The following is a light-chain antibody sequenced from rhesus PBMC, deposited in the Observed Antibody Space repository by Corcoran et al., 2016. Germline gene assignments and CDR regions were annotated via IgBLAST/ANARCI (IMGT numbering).Light chain of an antibody. V-gene: IGKV1S12*01. J-gene: IGKJ3*01. Sequence: DIQMTQSPSALSASVGDRVTISCRASQNIYSNLAWYQQKPGKAPKLLIYAASSLQTGIPSRFSGSGSGTDCTLTISSLQPEDSAGYYCQHYYDNPFTFGPGTKLDIK. CDR1: QNIYSN. CDR2: AAS. CDR3: QHYYDNPFT.